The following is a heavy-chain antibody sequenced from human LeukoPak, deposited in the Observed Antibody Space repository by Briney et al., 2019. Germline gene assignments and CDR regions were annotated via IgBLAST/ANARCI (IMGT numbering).Heavy chain of an antibody. V-gene: IGHV3-23*01. Sequence: PGGSLRLSCAASGFPFSAYAMSWVRQAPGKGLEWVSGIRGSGDSTYYAESVKGRFTIYRDNSKNTLYLQMNSLRAEDTAVYYCAKDLSTMVRGVFDYWGQGTLVTVSS. J-gene: IGHJ4*02. CDR2: IRGSGDST. D-gene: IGHD3-10*01. CDR3: AKDLSTMVRGVFDY. CDR1: GFPFSAYA.